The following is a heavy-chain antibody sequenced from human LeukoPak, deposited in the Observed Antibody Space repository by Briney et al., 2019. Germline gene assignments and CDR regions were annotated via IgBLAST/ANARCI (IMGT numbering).Heavy chain of an antibody. Sequence: PSETLSLTCTVSGGSVSSGSYYWSWIRQPPGKGLEWIGYIYYSGSTNYNPSLKSRVTISVDTSKNQFSLKLSSVTAADTAVYYCARDINTYFDYWGQGTLVTVSS. CDR3: ARDINTYFDY. CDR2: IYYSGST. J-gene: IGHJ4*02. V-gene: IGHV4-61*01. CDR1: GGSVSSGSYY.